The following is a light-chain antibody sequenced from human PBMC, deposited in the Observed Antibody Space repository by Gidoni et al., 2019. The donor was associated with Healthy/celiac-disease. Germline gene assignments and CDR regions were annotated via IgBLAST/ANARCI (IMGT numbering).Light chain of an antibody. CDR3: AAWDDSLNGRGV. J-gene: IGLJ3*02. CDR1: SSNIGSNT. CDR2: RNN. Sequence: QSVLTQPPSASGTPGQRVTISCSGSSSNIGSNTVNWYQQLPGTAPKLLIYRNNQRPSGVPDRFSGSKSGTSASLALSGLQSEDEADYYCAAWDDSLNGRGVFGGGTKLTVL. V-gene: IGLV1-44*01.